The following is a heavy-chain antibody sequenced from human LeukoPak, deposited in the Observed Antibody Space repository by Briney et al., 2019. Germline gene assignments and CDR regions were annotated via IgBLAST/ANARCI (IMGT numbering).Heavy chain of an antibody. CDR3: AKGSSNHFAS. V-gene: IGHV3-7*01. J-gene: IGHJ4*02. CDR2: IKQDGSEK. CDR1: GFTFSSYW. Sequence: GGSLRLSCAGSGFTFSSYWMNWVRQAPGKGLEWVANIKQDGSEKYYVDSVKGRFTISRDNAKNSLYLQMNSLRAEDTAVYYCAKGSSNHFASWGQGTVVTVSS.